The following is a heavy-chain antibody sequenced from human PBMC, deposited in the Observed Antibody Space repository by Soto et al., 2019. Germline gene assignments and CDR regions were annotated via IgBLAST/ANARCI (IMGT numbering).Heavy chain of an antibody. CDR2: ISYVGSNK. Sequence: GGSLRLSCAASGFTFSSYDIHWVRQAPGKGLEWVAAISYVGSNKYFADSVKGRFTISRDNSKNSLYLQMNSLRTEDTAVYYCAKDLWYYDSSGPGWFDPWGQGTLVTVSS. V-gene: IGHV3-30*18. D-gene: IGHD3-22*01. CDR3: AKDLWYYDSSGPGWFDP. J-gene: IGHJ5*02. CDR1: GFTFSSYD.